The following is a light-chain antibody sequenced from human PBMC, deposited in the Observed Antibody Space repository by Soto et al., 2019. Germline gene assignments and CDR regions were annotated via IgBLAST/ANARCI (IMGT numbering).Light chain of an antibody. V-gene: IGKV3-15*01. CDR3: QQYSKWPIT. CDR1: QSGNSN. Sequence: EMVMTQSPAILSVSPGERATLSCRASQSGNSNYLAWYQQHPGQPPRLLIYGISTRATGIPARFSGSGSGTEFSLTISSLQSEDFAVYYCQQYSKWPITFGQGTRLEIK. CDR2: GIS. J-gene: IGKJ5*01.